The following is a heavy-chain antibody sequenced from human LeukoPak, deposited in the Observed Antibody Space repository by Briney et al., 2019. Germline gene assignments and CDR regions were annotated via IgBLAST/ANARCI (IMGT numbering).Heavy chain of an antibody. Sequence: PGGSLRLSCAASGFTLSDYYMSWIRQDPGKGLEWVSYISSSGSTIDYADSVKGRFTISRGNAKNSLYLQMSSLRAEDTAVYYCARRRDFFDYWGQGTLVTVSS. CDR3: ARRRDFFDY. CDR2: ISSSGSTI. V-gene: IGHV3-11*01. J-gene: IGHJ4*02. CDR1: GFTLSDYY.